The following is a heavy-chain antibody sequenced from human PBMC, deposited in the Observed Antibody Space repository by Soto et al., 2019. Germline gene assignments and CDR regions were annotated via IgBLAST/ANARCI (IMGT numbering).Heavy chain of an antibody. D-gene: IGHD6-19*01. CDR1: RVSFNSYA. CDR2: IIPIFGTA. Sequence: SVKVSCKASRVSFNSYAISWVRQSPGQGLEWMGGIIPIFGTANYAQKFQGRVTITADESTSTAYMELSSLRSEDTAVYYCASYSSGSPPHDYWGQGTLVTVSS. V-gene: IGHV1-69*13. J-gene: IGHJ4*02. CDR3: ASYSSGSPPHDY.